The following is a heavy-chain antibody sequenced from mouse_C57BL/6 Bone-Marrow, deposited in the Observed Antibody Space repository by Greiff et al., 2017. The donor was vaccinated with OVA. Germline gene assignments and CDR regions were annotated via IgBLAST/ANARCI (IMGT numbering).Heavy chain of an antibody. CDR3: ASPFYYGNFDY. CDR1: GFNIKDDY. J-gene: IGHJ2*01. CDR2: IDPENGDT. V-gene: IGHV14-4*01. D-gene: IGHD2-1*01. Sequence: VQLQQSGAELVRPGASVKLSCTASGFNIKDDYMHWVKQRPEQGLEWIGWIDPENGDTKYAPKFQGKATITADTSSNTAYLQLSSLTSEDTAVYYCASPFYYGNFDYWGQGTTLTVSS.